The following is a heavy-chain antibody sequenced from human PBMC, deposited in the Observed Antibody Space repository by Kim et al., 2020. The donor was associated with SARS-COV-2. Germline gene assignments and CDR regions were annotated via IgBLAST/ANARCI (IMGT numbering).Heavy chain of an antibody. CDR3: ARTVSPGGAYCFDS. D-gene: IGHD3-16*01. Sequence: YGDSVKGRFIVSRANSKNTVYLTMGSLRAEDVAVYFCARTVSPGGAYCFDSWGQGTLVTVSS. V-gene: IGHV3-64*02. J-gene: IGHJ4*02.